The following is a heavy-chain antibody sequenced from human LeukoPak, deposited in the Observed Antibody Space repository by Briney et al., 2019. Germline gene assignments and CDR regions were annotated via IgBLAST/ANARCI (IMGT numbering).Heavy chain of an antibody. CDR1: GYSISSGYY. V-gene: IGHV4-38-2*02. CDR2: IYHSGST. CDR3: ARDRDGYTIGGDAFDI. D-gene: IGHD5-24*01. Sequence: PSETLSLTCTVSGYSISSGYYWGWIRQPPGKGLEWSGSIYHSGSTYYNPSLKSRVTISGDTSKNQFSLKLSSVTAADTAVYYCARDRDGYTIGGDAFDIWGQGTMVTVSS. J-gene: IGHJ3*02.